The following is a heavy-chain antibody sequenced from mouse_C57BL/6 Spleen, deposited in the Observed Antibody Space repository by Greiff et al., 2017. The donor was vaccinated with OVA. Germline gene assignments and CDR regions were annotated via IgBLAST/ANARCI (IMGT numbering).Heavy chain of an antibody. Sequence: QVQLKQPGAELVKPGASVKLSCKASGYTFTSYWMHWVKQRPGQGLEWIGMIHPNSGSTNYNEKFKSKATLTVDKSSSTAYMQLSSLTSEDSAVYYCARALITTVVARYYAMDYWGQGTSVTVSS. CDR2: IHPNSGST. D-gene: IGHD1-1*01. V-gene: IGHV1-64*01. CDR3: ARALITTVVARYYAMDY. CDR1: GYTFTSYW. J-gene: IGHJ4*01.